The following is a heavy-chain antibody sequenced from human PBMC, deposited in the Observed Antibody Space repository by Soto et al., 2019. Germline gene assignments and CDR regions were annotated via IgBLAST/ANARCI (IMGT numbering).Heavy chain of an antibody. Sequence: PSETLSLTCAGYGGSFSGYYWSWIRQPPGKGLEWIGEINHSGSTNYNPSLKSRVTISVDTSKNQFSLKLSSVTAADTAVYYCARGLRYFDWLFREGYYYYGMDVWGQGTTVTVS. CDR2: INHSGST. J-gene: IGHJ6*02. CDR1: GGSFSGYY. V-gene: IGHV4-34*01. CDR3: ARGLRYFDWLFREGYYYYGMDV. D-gene: IGHD3-9*01.